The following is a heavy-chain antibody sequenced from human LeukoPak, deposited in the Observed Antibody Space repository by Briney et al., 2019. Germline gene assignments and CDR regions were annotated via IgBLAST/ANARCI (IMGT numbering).Heavy chain of an antibody. CDR1: GFTFSSYS. CDR3: ARVGVSGYYYDSSGYQPDY. V-gene: IGHV3-21*01. CDR2: ISSSSSYI. J-gene: IGHJ4*02. D-gene: IGHD3-22*01. Sequence: GVSLRLSCAASGFTFSSYSMNWVRQAPGKGLEWVSSISSSSSYIYYADSVKGRFTISRDNAKNSLYLQMNSLRAEDTAVYYCARVGVSGYYYDSSGYQPDYWGQGTLVTVSS.